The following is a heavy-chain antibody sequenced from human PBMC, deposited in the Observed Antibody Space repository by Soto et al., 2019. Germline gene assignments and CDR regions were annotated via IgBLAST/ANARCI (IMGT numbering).Heavy chain of an antibody. CDR2: IYYSGST. V-gene: IGHV4-59*01. D-gene: IGHD2-15*01. CDR1: GGSISSYY. J-gene: IGHJ3*02. Sequence: SETLSLTCAVSGGSISSYYWSWIRQPPGKGLEWIGYIYYSGSTNYNPSLKSRVTISVDTSKNQFSLKLTSVTAADTAVYYCARGTLPSDAFDIWGQGTMVTVSS. CDR3: ARGTLPSDAFDI.